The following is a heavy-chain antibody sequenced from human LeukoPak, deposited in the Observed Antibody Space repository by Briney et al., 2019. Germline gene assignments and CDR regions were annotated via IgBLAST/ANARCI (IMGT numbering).Heavy chain of an antibody. CDR1: GGSFSGYY. Sequence: SETLSLTCAVYGGSFSGYYWSWIRQPPGKGLEWIGEINHSGSTNYNPPLKSRVTISVDTSKNQFSLKLTSVTAADTAVYYCVRGPYGSGISNWFDPWGQGTLVIVSS. D-gene: IGHD3-10*01. V-gene: IGHV4-34*01. CDR3: VRGPYGSGISNWFDP. J-gene: IGHJ5*02. CDR2: INHSGST.